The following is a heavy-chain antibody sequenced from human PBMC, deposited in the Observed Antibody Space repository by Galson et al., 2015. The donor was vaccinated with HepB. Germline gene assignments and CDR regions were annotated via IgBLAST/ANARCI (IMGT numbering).Heavy chain of an antibody. V-gene: IGHV4-59*08. CDR3: ARQSLDFLEWLPPFDP. CDR1: GGSISSYY. D-gene: IGHD3-3*01. CDR2: IYYSGGT. J-gene: IGHJ5*02. Sequence: ETLSLTCTVSGGSISSYYWSWIRQPPGKGLEWIGYIYYSGGTNYNPSLKSRVTISVDTSKNQFSLKLSSVTAADTAVYYCARQSLDFLEWLPPFDPWGQGTLVTVSP.